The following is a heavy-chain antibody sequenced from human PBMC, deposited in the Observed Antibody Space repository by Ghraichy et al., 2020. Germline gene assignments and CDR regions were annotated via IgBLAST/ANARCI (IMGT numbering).Heavy chain of an antibody. CDR1: GFSFSAHN. D-gene: IGHD2/OR15-2a*01. CDR2: ITATSNTI. V-gene: IGHV3-48*02. Sequence: GESLNISCVASGFSFSAHNMNWVRQAPGKGLDWVSFITATSNTIHYADSVKGRFTVSRDNAKNSLYLQMNSLRDEDPGVYYCARSKIELRLHGFDYWGQGDLVTVSS. CDR3: ARSKIELRLHGFDY. J-gene: IGHJ4*02.